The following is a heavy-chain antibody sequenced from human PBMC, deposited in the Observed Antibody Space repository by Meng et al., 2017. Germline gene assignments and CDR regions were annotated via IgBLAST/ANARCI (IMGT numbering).Heavy chain of an antibody. CDR1: GCSISSSSYY. V-gene: IGHV4-39*07. CDR3: ARVPYYGSGSYQYNWFNP. J-gene: IGHJ5*02. D-gene: IGHD3-10*01. CDR2: IYYSGST. Sequence: QLQLQGSGPGLVKPSEPLSLTCTVSGCSISSSSYYWGWIRQPPGKGLEWIGSIYYSGSTYYNPSLKSRVTISVDTSKNQFSLKLSSVTAADTAVYYCARVPYYGSGSYQYNWFNPWGQGTLVTVSS.